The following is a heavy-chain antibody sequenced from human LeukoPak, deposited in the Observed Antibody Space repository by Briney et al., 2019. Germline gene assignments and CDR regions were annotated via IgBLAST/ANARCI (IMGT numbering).Heavy chain of an antibody. CDR3: ASQYYLGSGYSPPAYCYYGMDV. V-gene: IGHV3-48*01. Sequence: LPGGSLRLSCAASGFTFSSYSMNWVRQAPGKGLEWVSLISSSSSTIYYADSVKGRFTISRDNAENSLYLQMNSLRAEDTALYYCASQYYLGSGYSPPAYCYYGMDVWGQGTTVTVSS. D-gene: IGHD3-10*01. CDR1: GFTFSSYS. J-gene: IGHJ6*02. CDR2: ISSSSSTI.